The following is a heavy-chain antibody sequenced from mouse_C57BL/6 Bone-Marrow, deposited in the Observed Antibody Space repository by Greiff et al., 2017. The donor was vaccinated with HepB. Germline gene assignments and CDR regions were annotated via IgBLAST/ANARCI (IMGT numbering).Heavy chain of an antibody. CDR3: ARGGLLFFAY. CDR1: GYTFTSYW. Sequence: QVQLQQPGAELVRPGTSVKLSCKASGYTFTSYWMHWVKQRPGQGLEWIGVIDPSDSYTNYNQKFKGKATLTVDTSSSTAYMPLSSLTSEDSAVYYCARGGLLFFAYWGQGTLVTVSA. D-gene: IGHD2-1*01. J-gene: IGHJ3*01. CDR2: IDPSDSYT. V-gene: IGHV1-59*01.